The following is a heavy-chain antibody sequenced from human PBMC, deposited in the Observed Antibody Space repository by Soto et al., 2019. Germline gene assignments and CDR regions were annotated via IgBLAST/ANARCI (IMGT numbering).Heavy chain of an antibody. CDR3: ARGGDWKFDY. V-gene: IGHV4-4*02. CDR1: GGSLNINKL. D-gene: IGHD1-1*01. J-gene: IGHJ4*02. Sequence: VQLQESGPGPVKPSGTPSLTWPVFGGSLNINKLWTWVRQPPGKGLEWVGEIHPSGRTNYSPALKSRLSLSVDKSNNQLSLKLTSLTAADTAVYYCARGGDWKFDYWGQGTQVTVSA. CDR2: IHPSGRT.